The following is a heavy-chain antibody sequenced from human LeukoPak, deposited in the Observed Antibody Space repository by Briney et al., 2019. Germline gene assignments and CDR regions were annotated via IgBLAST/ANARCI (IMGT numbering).Heavy chain of an antibody. D-gene: IGHD2/OR15-2a*01. CDR2: IWYDGSNK. J-gene: IGHJ4*02. Sequence: GGSLRLSCAASGFTFSSYGMQWVRQAPGKGLEWVAVIWYDGSNKYYADSVKGRFTISRDNSKNTLYLQMNSLRAEDTAIYYCAREGPRGNSQFDYWGQGTLVTVSS. V-gene: IGHV3-33*01. CDR3: AREGPRGNSQFDY. CDR1: GFTFSSYG.